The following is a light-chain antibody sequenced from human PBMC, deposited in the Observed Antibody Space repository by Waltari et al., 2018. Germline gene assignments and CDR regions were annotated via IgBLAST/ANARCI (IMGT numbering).Light chain of an antibody. J-gene: IGKJ1*01. CDR3: QQYYSSPWT. V-gene: IGKV4-1*01. Sequence: DIVMTQSPDSLAVSLGERATIKCKSSQSVFYSPSNQNYLAWYQQKQGQPPGLLFYLASTRESGVPDRFSGSGSGTDFTLTISSLQAEDVAFYYCQQYYSSPWTFGQGTKVEVK. CDR1: QSVFYSPSNQNY. CDR2: LAS.